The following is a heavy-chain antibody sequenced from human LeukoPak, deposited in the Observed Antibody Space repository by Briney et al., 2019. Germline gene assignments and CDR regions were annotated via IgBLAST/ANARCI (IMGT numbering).Heavy chain of an antibody. Sequence: ASVKVSCKASGYTFTSYDINWVRQATGQGLEWMGWMNPNSGNTGYAQKFQGRVTMTRNTSISTAYMELSSLRSEDTAVYYCARGSHSSSWPDFDYWGQGTLVTVSS. D-gene: IGHD6-13*01. CDR3: ARGSHSSSWPDFDY. V-gene: IGHV1-8*01. CDR1: GYTFTSYD. CDR2: MNPNSGNT. J-gene: IGHJ4*02.